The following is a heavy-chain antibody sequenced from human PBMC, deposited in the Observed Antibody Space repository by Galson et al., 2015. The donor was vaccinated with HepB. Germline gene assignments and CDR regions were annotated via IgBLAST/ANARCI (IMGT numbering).Heavy chain of an antibody. J-gene: IGHJ6*02. V-gene: IGHV4-61*02. D-gene: IGHD5-18*01. CDR1: GGSISSGSYY. CDR2: IYTSGST. CDR3: AREGYSYGNGYYYYGMDV. Sequence: TLSLTCTVSGGSISSGSYYWSWIRQPAGKGLEWIGRIYTSGSTNYNPSLKSRVTISVDTSKNQFSLKLSSVTAADTAVYYCAREGYSYGNGYYYYGMDVWGQGTTVTVSS.